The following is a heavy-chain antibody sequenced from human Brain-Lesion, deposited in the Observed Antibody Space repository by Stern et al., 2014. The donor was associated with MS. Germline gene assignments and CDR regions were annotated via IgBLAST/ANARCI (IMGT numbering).Heavy chain of an antibody. D-gene: IGHD2-21*01. J-gene: IGHJ4*02. Sequence: EVQLEESGGVVVQPGGSLRLSCAASGFTFDDYAMHWVRHAPGKGLEWVSLITWDGGSTSYTDSVKGRFSISRDNRKSFLYLQMNSLRPEDTALYYCAGGLGFWGRGTLVTVSS. V-gene: IGHV3-43D*03. CDR3: AGGLGF. CDR2: ITWDGGST. CDR1: GFTFDDYA.